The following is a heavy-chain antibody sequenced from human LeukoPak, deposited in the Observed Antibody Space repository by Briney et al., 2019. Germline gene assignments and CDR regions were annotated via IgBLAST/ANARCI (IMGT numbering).Heavy chain of an antibody. J-gene: IGHJ4*02. CDR3: ARARIDY. V-gene: IGHV3-7*01. Sequence: PGGSLRLSCATSGFTFSNYWMSWVRQAPGKGLEWVANIKEGGSEKYYVESVKGRFTISRDNAKNSLYLQMNSLRAEDTAVYYCARARIDYWGQGTLVTVSS. CDR1: GFTFSNYW. CDR2: IKEGGSEK.